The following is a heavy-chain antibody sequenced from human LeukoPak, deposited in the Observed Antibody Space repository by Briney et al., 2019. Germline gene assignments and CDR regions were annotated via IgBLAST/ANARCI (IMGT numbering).Heavy chain of an antibody. CDR1: GYSVASNSAA. J-gene: IGHJ4*02. CDR2: TYYRSKWYT. CDR3: ARGSYSSTWF. Sequence: SQTLSLTCAISGYSVASNSAAWSWIRQSPSRGLEWLGRTYYRSKWYTEYAVSVKSRITINPVTSKNQFSLQLNSVTPEDTAVYYCARGSYSSTWFWGQGTLVTVSS. D-gene: IGHD6-13*01. V-gene: IGHV6-1*01.